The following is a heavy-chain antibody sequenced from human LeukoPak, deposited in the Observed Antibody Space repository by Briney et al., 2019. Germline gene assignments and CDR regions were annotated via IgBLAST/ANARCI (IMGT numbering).Heavy chain of an antibody. V-gene: IGHV4-39*01. Sequence: SETLSLTCTVSGGSISSSSYYWGWIRQPPGKGLEWIGSIYYSGSTYYNPSLKSRVTISVDTSKNQFSLKLSSVTAADTAVYYCARHVDMWGSSLYSSSSTYYFDYWGQGTLVTVSS. CDR2: IYYSGST. CDR1: GGSISSSSYY. CDR3: ARHVDMWGSSLYSSSSTYYFDY. D-gene: IGHD6-6*01. J-gene: IGHJ4*02.